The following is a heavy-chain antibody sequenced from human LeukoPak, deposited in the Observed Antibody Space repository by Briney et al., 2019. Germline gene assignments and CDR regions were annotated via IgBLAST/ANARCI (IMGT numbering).Heavy chain of an antibody. V-gene: IGHV3-53*01. Sequence: GGSLRLSCAASGFTVSSNYMSWVRQAPGKGLEWVSVIYSGGSTYYADSVKGRFTISRDNSKNTLYLQMNSLRAEDTAVYYCAKVKGIAAAGPPDYWGQGTLVTVSS. D-gene: IGHD6-13*01. CDR3: AKVKGIAAAGPPDY. CDR1: GFTVSSNY. J-gene: IGHJ4*02. CDR2: IYSGGST.